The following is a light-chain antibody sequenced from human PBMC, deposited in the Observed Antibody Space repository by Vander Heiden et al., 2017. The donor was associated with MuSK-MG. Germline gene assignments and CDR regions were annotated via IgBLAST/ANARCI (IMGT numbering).Light chain of an antibody. V-gene: IGKV3-20*01. J-gene: IGKJ1*01. CDR2: DAS. CDR1: QSVSSSY. Sequence: EIVLTPSPGTLSLSPGERATLSCRASQSVSSSYLAWYQQKPGQAPRLLINDASNRATGIPVRFSGSGSGTDFTLTISRLEPEDFAVYFCQQYGSSPQTFGQGTKVEIK. CDR3: QQYGSSPQT.